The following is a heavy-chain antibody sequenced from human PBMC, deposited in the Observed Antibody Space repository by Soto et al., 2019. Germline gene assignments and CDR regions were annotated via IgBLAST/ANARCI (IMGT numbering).Heavy chain of an antibody. J-gene: IGHJ4*02. Sequence: QITLKESGPTLVKPKQTLTLTCNFSGFSLITNGVGVGWIRQPPGKALEWLALIFWDDDKHYSPSLMKRLTITKDTSKNQVVLTMTNMDPVDTATYYCAHRAQWTDYFDYWGQGTLVTVSS. CDR3: AHRAQWTDYFDY. CDR2: IFWDDDK. CDR1: GFSLITNGVG. D-gene: IGHD6-19*01. V-gene: IGHV2-5*02.